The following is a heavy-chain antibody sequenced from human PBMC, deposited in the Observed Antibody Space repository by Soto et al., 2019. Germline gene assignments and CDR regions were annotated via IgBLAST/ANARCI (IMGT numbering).Heavy chain of an antibody. Sequence: SETLSLTCAVYGGSFSGYYWSWIRQPPGKGLEWIGEINHSGSTNYNPSLKSRVTISVDTSKNQFSLKLSSVTAADTAVYYCARWEQWLDERIQFDYWGQGTLVTVSS. CDR2: INHSGST. D-gene: IGHD6-19*01. V-gene: IGHV4-34*01. CDR3: ARWEQWLDERIQFDY. CDR1: GGSFSGYY. J-gene: IGHJ4*02.